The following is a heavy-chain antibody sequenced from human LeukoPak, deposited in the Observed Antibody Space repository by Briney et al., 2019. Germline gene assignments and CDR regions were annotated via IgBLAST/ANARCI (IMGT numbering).Heavy chain of an antibody. Sequence: GGSLRLSCVASGFSFSTYWMHWVRQAPGKGLVWVSRISSDGSTTNYADSVKGRFTISRDNAKNSLYLQMNSLRAEDTAFYYCARGLGSVVVVAATLDYWGQGTLVTVSS. CDR2: ISSDGSTT. CDR3: ARGLGSVVVVAATLDY. D-gene: IGHD2-15*01. J-gene: IGHJ4*02. CDR1: GFSFSTYW. V-gene: IGHV3-74*01.